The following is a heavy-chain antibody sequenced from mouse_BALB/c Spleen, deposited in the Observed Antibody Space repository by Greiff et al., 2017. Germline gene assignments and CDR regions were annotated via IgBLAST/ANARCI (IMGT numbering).Heavy chain of an antibody. J-gene: IGHJ2*01. D-gene: IGHD2-13*01. Sequence: VKLQESGAELVRPGTSVKVSCKASGYAFTNYLIEWVKQRPGQGLEWIGVINPGSGGTNYNEKFKGKATLTADKSSSTAYMQLSSLTSDDSAVYFCGRDHGDYAYAMDYWGQGTTLTVSS. CDR2: INPGSGGT. CDR3: GRDHGDYAYAMDY. CDR1: GYAFTNYL. V-gene: IGHV1-54*03.